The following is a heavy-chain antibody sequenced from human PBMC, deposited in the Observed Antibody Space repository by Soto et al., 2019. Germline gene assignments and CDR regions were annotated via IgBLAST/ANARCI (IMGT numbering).Heavy chain of an antibody. D-gene: IGHD3-16*02. V-gene: IGHV6-1*01. CDR3: ARDRRDYVWGSYRYSGDYYYYYGMDV. Sequence: PSQTLSLTCAISGDSVSSNSAAWNWIRQSPSRGLEWLGRTYYRPKWYNDYAVSVKSRITINPDTSKNQFSLQLNSVTPEDTAVYYCARDRRDYVWGSYRYSGDYYYYYGMDVWGQGTTVTVSS. CDR2: TYYRPKWYN. CDR1: GDSVSSNSAA. J-gene: IGHJ6*02.